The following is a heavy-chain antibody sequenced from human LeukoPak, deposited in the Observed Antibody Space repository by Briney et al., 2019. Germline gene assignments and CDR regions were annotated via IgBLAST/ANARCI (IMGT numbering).Heavy chain of an antibody. CDR1: GFTFSSYA. Sequence: GGSLRLSCAASGFTFSSYAMSWVRQAPGKGLEWVSAIGGSGDFAYYAEYVKSRFTISRDNSKKTLYLQMNSLRAEDTAVYYCAKADRGWGVITKDWGQGTLVTVSS. J-gene: IGHJ4*02. D-gene: IGHD3-10*01. CDR3: AKADRGWGVITKD. CDR2: IGGSGDFA. V-gene: IGHV3-23*01.